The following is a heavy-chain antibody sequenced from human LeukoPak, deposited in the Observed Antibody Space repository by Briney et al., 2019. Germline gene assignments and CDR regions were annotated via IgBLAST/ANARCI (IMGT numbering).Heavy chain of an antibody. CDR2: IYYSGST. CDR3: ARDRYYYDSSGYSNWFDP. Sequence: PSETLSLTCTVSGGSISSYYWSWIRQPPGKGLEWIGYIYYSGSTNYNPSLKSRVTISVDTSKNQFSLKLSSVTAADTAVYYCARDRYYYDSSGYSNWFDPWGQGTLVTVSS. CDR1: GGSISSYY. D-gene: IGHD3-22*01. J-gene: IGHJ5*02. V-gene: IGHV4-59*01.